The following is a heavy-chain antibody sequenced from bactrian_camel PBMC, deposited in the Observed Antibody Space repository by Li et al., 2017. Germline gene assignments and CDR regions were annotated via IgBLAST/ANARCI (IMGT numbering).Heavy chain of an antibody. J-gene: IGHJ6*01. CDR1: GFRTSSCG. CDR3: ATARTLRRGDYYYRGFGY. V-gene: IGHV3S53*01. D-gene: IGHD2*01. CDR2: MNSDRTT. Sequence: VQLVESGGGSVQAGGSLKLSCVGSGFRTSSCGMGWYRQAPGKERELVSTMNSDRTTRYSESVKGRFTISRDNAKNTAYLQMNSLKSGDTALYYCATARTLRRGDYYYRGFGYWGQGTQVTVS.